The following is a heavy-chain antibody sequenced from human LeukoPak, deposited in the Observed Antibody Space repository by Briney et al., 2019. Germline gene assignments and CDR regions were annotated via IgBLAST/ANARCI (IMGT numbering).Heavy chain of an antibody. J-gene: IGHJ5*02. CDR3: ARDPNADDYGDDNNWFDP. CDR2: ISAYNGNT. CDR1: GYTFTSYG. V-gene: IGHV1-18*04. Sequence: ASVTVSCKASGYTFTSYGISWVRQAPGQGLEWMGWISAYNGNTNYAQKLQGRVTMTTDTSTSTAYMELRSLRSDDTAVYYCARDPNADDYGDDNNWFDPWGQGTLVTVSS. D-gene: IGHD4-17*01.